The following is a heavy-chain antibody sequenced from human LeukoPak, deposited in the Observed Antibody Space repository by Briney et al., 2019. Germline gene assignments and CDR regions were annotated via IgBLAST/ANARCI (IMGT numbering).Heavy chain of an antibody. CDR1: GITFSSYA. Sequence: GGSLRLSCAASGITFSSYAMSWVRQAPGKGLEWVSAISGSGGSTYYADSVKGRFTISRDNSKNTLYLQMNSLRAEDTAVYYCAAEKVGATDYFDCWGQGTLVTVSS. CDR2: ISGSGGST. V-gene: IGHV3-23*01. CDR3: AAEKVGATDYFDC. D-gene: IGHD1-26*01. J-gene: IGHJ4*02.